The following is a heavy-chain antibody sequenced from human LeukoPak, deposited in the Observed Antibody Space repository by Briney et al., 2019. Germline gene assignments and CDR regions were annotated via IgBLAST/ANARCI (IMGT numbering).Heavy chain of an antibody. CDR3: ATLGY. J-gene: IGHJ4*02. D-gene: IGHD2/OR15-2a*01. CDR2: ISYDGSNK. Sequence: TGGSLRLSCAASGFSFNTFALTWVRQAPGKGLEWVAVISYDGSNKYYADSVKGRFTISRDNSKNTLYLQMNSLRAEDTAVYYCATLGYWGQGTLVTVSS. CDR1: GFSFNTFA. V-gene: IGHV3-30*03.